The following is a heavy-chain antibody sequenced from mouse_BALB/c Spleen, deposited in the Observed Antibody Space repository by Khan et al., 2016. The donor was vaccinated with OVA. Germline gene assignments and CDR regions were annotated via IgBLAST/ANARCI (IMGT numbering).Heavy chain of an antibody. Sequence: QVQLKESGPDLVAPSQSLSITCTVSGFSLTSYAIHWVRHPPGKGLEWLVVIWRDGSTTYNSALKSRLSISKDNSKSQVFLKINSLQTDDTAMYYCARHQFPLSMDSWGQGTSVTVSS. V-gene: IGHV2-6-2*01. CDR1: GFSLTSYA. CDR3: ARHQFPLSMDS. J-gene: IGHJ4*01. CDR2: IWRDGST.